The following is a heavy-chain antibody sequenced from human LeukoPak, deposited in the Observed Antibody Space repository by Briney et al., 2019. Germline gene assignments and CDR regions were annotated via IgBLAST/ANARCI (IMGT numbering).Heavy chain of an antibody. CDR2: IYPGDSDT. CDR3: ARQLEMAYKWEAWSCDAFDI. J-gene: IGHJ3*02. D-gene: IGHD1-26*01. V-gene: IGHV5-51*01. CDR1: GYSFTSYW. Sequence: GESLKISCKGSGYSFTSYWIGWVRQMPGKGLERMGIIYPGDSDTRYSPSFQGQVTISADKSISSAYLQWSSLKASDTAMYYCARQLEMAYKWEAWSCDAFDIWGRGTMVTVSS.